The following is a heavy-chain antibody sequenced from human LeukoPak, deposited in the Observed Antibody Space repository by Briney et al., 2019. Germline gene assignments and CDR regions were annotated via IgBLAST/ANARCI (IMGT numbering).Heavy chain of an antibody. CDR3: ASGDLGYCSGGSCFDI. CDR2: EKQDGSEK. V-gene: IGHV3-7*01. CDR1: GFTFSSFG. Sequence: GGPLRLPCAASGFTFSSFGLSWVGQAQGRGRGGGANEKQDGSEKYYVDSVKGRFTISRDNAKNSLYLQMNSLRAEDTAVYYCASGDLGYCSGGSCFDIWGQGTMVTVSS. J-gene: IGHJ3*02. D-gene: IGHD2-15*01.